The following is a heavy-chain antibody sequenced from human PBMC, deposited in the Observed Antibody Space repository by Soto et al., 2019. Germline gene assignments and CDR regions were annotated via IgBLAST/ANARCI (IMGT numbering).Heavy chain of an antibody. CDR3: ARGLLEWLLSGLEYYFDY. CDR2: INPSGGST. Sequence: EASVKVSCKASGYTFTSYYMHWVRQAPGQGLEWMGIINPSGGSTSYAQKFQGRVTMTRDTSTSTVYMELRSLRSEDTAVYYCARGLLEWLLSGLEYYFDYWGQGTLVTVSS. CDR1: GYTFTSYY. D-gene: IGHD3-3*01. V-gene: IGHV1-46*01. J-gene: IGHJ4*02.